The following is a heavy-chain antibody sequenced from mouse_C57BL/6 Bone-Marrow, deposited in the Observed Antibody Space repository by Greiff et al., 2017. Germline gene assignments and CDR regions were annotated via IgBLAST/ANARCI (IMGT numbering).Heavy chain of an antibody. D-gene: IGHD2-14*01. Sequence: VQLQQSGPELVKPGASVKIPCKASGYTFTDYHMAWVEQSHGKSLEWIGDISPINGGTIYNQKFKGKATLTVDKSSSTAYMELRSLTSEDTAVYYCTRIGQFAYWGQGTLVTVSA. CDR3: TRIGQFAY. CDR1: GYTFTDYH. CDR2: ISPINGGT. V-gene: IGHV1-18*01. J-gene: IGHJ3*01.